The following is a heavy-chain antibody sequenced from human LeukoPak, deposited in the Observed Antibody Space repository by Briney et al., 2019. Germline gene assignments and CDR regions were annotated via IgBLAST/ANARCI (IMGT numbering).Heavy chain of an antibody. J-gene: IGHJ4*02. CDR3: ARDLRYCSSTSCYMGSYFDY. CDR2: IWYDGSNK. Sequence: GGSLRLSCVASGFTFSSYGMHWVRQAPGKGLEWVAVIWYDGSNKYYADSVKGRFTISRDNSKNTLYLQMNSLRAEDTAVYYCARDLRYCSSTSCYMGSYFDYWGQGTLVTVSS. V-gene: IGHV3-33*01. CDR1: GFTFSSYG. D-gene: IGHD2-2*02.